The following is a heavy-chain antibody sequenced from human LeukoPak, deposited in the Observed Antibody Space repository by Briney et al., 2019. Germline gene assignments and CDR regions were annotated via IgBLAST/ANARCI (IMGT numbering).Heavy chain of an antibody. CDR2: INPNSGGT. CDR1: GYTFTGYY. V-gene: IGHV1-2*02. Sequence: ASVKVSCKASGYTFTGYYMHWVRQAPGQGLEWMGWINPNSGGTNYAQKFQGRVTMTRDTSISTAYMELSRLRSDDTAVYYCARVAVRYFDWLYFDYWGQGTLVTVS. D-gene: IGHD3-9*01. CDR3: ARVAVRYFDWLYFDY. J-gene: IGHJ4*02.